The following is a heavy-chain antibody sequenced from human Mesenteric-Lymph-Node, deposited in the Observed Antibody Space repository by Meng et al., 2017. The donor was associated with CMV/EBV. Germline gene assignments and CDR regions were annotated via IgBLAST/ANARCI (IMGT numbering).Heavy chain of an antibody. CDR2: IYSGGGRT. V-gene: IGHV3-23*03. CDR3: AKGGHNHYPN. D-gene: IGHD1-14*01. Sequence: GESLKISCAASGFTFSSYAMSWVRQAPGKGLEWVSVIYSGGGRTYYADSVKGRFTISRDNSKNTLYLQMNSLRAEDTAVYYCAKGGHNHYPNWGQGTLVT. J-gene: IGHJ4*02. CDR1: GFTFSSYA.